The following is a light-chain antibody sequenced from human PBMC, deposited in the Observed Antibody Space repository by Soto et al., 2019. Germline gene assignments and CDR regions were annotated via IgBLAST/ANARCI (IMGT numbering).Light chain of an antibody. Sequence: EVVLTQAPDTLSLSPGETATLSCRASQSVDGYVAWYQQKVGQAPRLLIYDAYTRATGVGARFTGSGSGTDFTLTISRLEPEDFAVYYCQQYGSSFWTFGQGTKVDIK. J-gene: IGKJ1*01. CDR2: DAY. CDR1: QSVDGY. V-gene: IGKV3-20*01. CDR3: QQYGSSFWT.